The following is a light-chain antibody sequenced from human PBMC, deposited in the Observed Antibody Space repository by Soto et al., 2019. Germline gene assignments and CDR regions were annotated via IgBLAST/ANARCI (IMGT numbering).Light chain of an antibody. Sequence: QSVLTQPASVSGSPGQSITISCTGTSSDVGGYNYVSWYQHHPGKAPKLMIYDVTNRPSGVSSRFSGSKSGNTASLTISGLQAEDEADYYCISYISSSTNWVFGGGTQLTVL. V-gene: IGLV2-14*03. CDR3: ISYISSSTNWV. CDR2: DVT. CDR1: SSDVGGYNY. J-gene: IGLJ3*02.